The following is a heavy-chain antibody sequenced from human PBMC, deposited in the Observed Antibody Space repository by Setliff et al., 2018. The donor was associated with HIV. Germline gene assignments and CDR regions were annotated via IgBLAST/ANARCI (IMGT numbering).Heavy chain of an antibody. CDR2: ITSTSRYV. Sequence: PGGSLRLSCAASGFAFSSHAMSWVRQAPGKGLEWVSSITSTSRYVDYADSLRGRFTISRDNARNSLYLHLRALGAEDTAIYYCARDAYGDSYFDYWGQGTLVTVSS. J-gene: IGHJ4*02. D-gene: IGHD4-17*01. CDR1: GFAFSSHA. CDR3: ARDAYGDSYFDY. V-gene: IGHV3-21*01.